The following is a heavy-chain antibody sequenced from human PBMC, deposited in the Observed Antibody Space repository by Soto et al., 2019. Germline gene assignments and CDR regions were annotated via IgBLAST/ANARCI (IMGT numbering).Heavy chain of an antibody. V-gene: IGHV3-30*18. CDR2: ISYDGSNK. D-gene: IGHD5-12*01. CDR1: GFTFSSYG. CDR3: AKVRGYSGYDLFSWSGLVLDY. Sequence: GGSLRLSCAASGFTFSSYGMHWVRQAPGKGLEWVAVISYDGSNKYYADSVKGRFTISRDISKNTLFLQMNSLRAEDTAVYYCAKVRGYSGYDLFSWSGLVLDYWGQGTLVTVSS. J-gene: IGHJ4*02.